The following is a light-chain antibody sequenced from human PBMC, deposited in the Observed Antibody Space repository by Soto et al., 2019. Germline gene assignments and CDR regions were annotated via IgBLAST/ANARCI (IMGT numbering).Light chain of an antibody. V-gene: IGKV3-11*01. Sequence: EIVLTQSPATLSFSPGERATLSCRASQSVDKYLVWYQQKPGQAPRLLIYDASSRATGIPVRFSGSGSGTDFSLTITSLEPEDFAVYYCQQRPNWPLTFGGGNKLEIK. CDR1: QSVDKY. J-gene: IGKJ4*01. CDR2: DAS. CDR3: QQRPNWPLT.